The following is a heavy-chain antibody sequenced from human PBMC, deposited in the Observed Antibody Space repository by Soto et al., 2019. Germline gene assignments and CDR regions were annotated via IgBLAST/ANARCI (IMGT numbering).Heavy chain of an antibody. CDR3: ARVVGSSSSGFDP. CDR1: GFTFSSYE. Sequence: GGSLRLSCAASGFTFSSYEMNWVRQAPGKGLEWVSYISSSGSTIYYADSVKGRFTISRDNAKNSLYLQINSLRAEDTAVYYCARVVGSSSSGFDPWGQGTLVTVSS. CDR2: ISSSGSTI. J-gene: IGHJ5*02. D-gene: IGHD6-6*01. V-gene: IGHV3-48*03.